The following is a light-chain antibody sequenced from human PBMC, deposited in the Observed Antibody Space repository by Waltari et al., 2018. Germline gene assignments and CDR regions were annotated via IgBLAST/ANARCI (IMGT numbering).Light chain of an antibody. J-gene: IGKJ4*01. V-gene: IGKV4-1*01. CDR1: QSVLYSPDNNNY. CDR3: QQYYSSLLT. CDR2: WAS. Sequence: DIVMTQSPDSLAVSLGERATINCKSSQSVLYSPDNNNYLAWHQQKPGQPPKVLIYWASTRESGVPDRFSGSGSGTDFTLTISSLQAEDVAVYYCQQYYSSLLTFGGGTKVEIK.